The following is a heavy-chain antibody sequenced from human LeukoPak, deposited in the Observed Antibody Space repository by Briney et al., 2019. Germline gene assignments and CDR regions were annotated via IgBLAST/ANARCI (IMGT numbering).Heavy chain of an antibody. D-gene: IGHD3-16*01. CDR2: IGTAGDT. V-gene: IGHV3-13*01. CDR3: ARGAVGGHSFDY. CDR1: GFTFSSYD. J-gene: IGHJ4*02. Sequence: GGSLRLSCAASGFTFSSYDMHWVRQATGKGLEWVSAIGTAGDTYYPGSVKGRFTISRENAKNSLYLQMNSLRAGDTAVYYCARGAVGGHSFDYWGQGTLVTVSS.